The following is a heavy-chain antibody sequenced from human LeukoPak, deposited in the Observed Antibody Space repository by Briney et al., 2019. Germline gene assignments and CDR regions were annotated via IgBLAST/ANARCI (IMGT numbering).Heavy chain of an antibody. V-gene: IGHV3-30*04. CDR1: GITFSSYA. CDR2: ISYDGSNK. J-gene: IGHJ4*02. Sequence: GGSLRLSCAASGITFSSYAMHWVRQAPGKGLEWVAVISYDGSNKYYADSVKGRFTISRDNSKNTLYLQMNSLRAEDTAVYYCARVMCRYCSSTSCYVDYWGQGTLVTVSS. D-gene: IGHD2-2*01. CDR3: ARVMCRYCSSTSCYVDY.